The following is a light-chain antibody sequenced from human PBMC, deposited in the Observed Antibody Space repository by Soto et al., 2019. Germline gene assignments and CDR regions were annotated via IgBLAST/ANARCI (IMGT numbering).Light chain of an antibody. J-gene: IGKJ1*01. CDR2: GAS. CDR1: QSVSSY. Sequence: DIQMTQSPSSLSAFVGDRVTITCRASQSVSSYLNWYQQKPGEAPKVLIYGASSLQSGVPSRFSGSGSGTDFTLTISSLQPEDFATYYCQQSYSTPRTFGQGTKVEIK. V-gene: IGKV1-39*01. CDR3: QQSYSTPRT.